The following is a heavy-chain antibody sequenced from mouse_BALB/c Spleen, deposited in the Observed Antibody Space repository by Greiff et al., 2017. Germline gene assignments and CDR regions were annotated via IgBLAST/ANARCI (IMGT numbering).Heavy chain of an antibody. CDR1: GFNIKDTY. J-gene: IGHJ3*01. Sequence: EVKLMESGAELVKPGASVKLSCTASGFNIKDTYMHWVKQRPEQGLEWIGRIDPANGNTKYDPKFQGKATITADTSSNTAYLQLSSLTSEDTAVYYCASEDYDGYVWTYWGQGTLVTVSA. D-gene: IGHD2-3*01. V-gene: IGHV14-3*02. CDR3: ASEDYDGYVWTY. CDR2: IDPANGNT.